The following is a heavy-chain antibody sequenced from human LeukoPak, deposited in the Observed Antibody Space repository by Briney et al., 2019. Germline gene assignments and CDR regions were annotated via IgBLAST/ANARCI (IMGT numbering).Heavy chain of an antibody. Sequence: SCKASGFTFSSYAMSWVRQAPGKGLEWVSAISGSGGSTYYADSVKGRFTISRDNSKNTLYLQMNSLRAEDTAVCYCAKDLYYDFWSGYLNYYYYYGMDVWGQGTTVTVSS. D-gene: IGHD3-3*01. CDR1: GFTFSSYA. CDR3: AKDLYYDFWSGYLNYYYYYGMDV. J-gene: IGHJ6*02. CDR2: ISGSGGST. V-gene: IGHV3-23*01.